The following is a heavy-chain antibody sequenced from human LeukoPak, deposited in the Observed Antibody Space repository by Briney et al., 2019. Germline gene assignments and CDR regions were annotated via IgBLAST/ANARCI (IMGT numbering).Heavy chain of an antibody. CDR2: IYYSGST. J-gene: IGHJ3*02. CDR3: ARGHGFEGATRDDAFDI. Sequence: SETLSLTCTVSGASITSGEHYWNWLRQPPWKGLEWIVYIYYSGSTYYNPSLKSRVTIPVDTSKNQISLKLSSVTAADTAVYYCARGHGFEGATRDDAFDIWGQGTMVTVSS. D-gene: IGHD1-26*01. V-gene: IGHV4-30-4*01. CDR1: GASITSGEHY.